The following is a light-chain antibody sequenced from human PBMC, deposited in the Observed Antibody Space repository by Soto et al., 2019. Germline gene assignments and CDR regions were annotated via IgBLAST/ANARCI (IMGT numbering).Light chain of an antibody. CDR3: NSYTSSSPHV. CDR2: EVI. Sequence: QSVLTQPASVSGSPGQSITISCTGTSSDVGGYNYVSWYQHHPGKAPKLMIYEVITRPSGVSNRFSGSKSGNTSSLTISGLQAEYEADYYCNSYTSSSPHVFGTGTKLTVL. CDR1: SSDVGGYNY. J-gene: IGLJ1*01. V-gene: IGLV2-14*01.